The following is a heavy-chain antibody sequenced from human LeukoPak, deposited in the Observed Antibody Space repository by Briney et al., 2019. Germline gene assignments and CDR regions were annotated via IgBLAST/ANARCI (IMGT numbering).Heavy chain of an antibody. D-gene: IGHD2-2*01. J-gene: IGHJ4*02. CDR3: AKAGSSTSYYFDY. Sequence: GGSLRLSCAASGFTFSSYAMSWVRQAPGKGLEWVSAISGSGGYTYYADSVKGRFTISRDNSKNTLYLQMNSLRAEDTAVYYCAKAGSSTSYYFDYWGRGTLVTVSS. CDR2: ISGSGGYT. V-gene: IGHV3-23*01. CDR1: GFTFSSYA.